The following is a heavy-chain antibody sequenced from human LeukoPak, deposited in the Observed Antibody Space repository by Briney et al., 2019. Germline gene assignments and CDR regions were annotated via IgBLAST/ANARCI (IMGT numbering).Heavy chain of an antibody. CDR1: GFNFNNAW. Sequence: GGSLRLSCVASGFNFNNAWMSWGRQAPGKGLEWVTFIRYDGRDKYYADSVKGRFTISRDNSKNTAFLQMNSLRAEDTAVYYCAKDPRRGRTPVGPDYWGQGTLVTVSS. J-gene: IGHJ4*02. D-gene: IGHD1-26*01. CDR2: IRYDGRDK. V-gene: IGHV3-30*02. CDR3: AKDPRRGRTPVGPDY.